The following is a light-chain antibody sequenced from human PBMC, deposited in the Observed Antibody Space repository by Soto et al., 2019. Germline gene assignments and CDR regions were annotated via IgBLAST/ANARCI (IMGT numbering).Light chain of an antibody. CDR1: SGSVVSNY. CDR3: QSYDGSEEV. V-gene: IGLV6-57*04. J-gene: IGLJ3*02. Sequence: NFMLTQPHSVSESPGKTVTISCTRLSGSVVSNYAQWYQQRPGSAPTTVIYEDNRRPSGVPDRFSGSVDSSSNSASLTISGLKTEDEADYYCQSYDGSEEVFGGGTKLTVL. CDR2: EDN.